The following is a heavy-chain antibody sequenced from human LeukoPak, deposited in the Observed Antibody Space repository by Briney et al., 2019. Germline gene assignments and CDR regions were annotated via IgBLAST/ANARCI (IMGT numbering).Heavy chain of an antibody. V-gene: IGHV3-9*01. CDR2: INWSSGRI. CDR3: AKGGTSGWYYYNHGMDV. Sequence: PGRSLRLSCAASGFTFDDYAMHWVRLAPGKGLEWVSGINWSSGRIGYTDSVKGRFTVSRDNTKNSLYLQMNSLRPEDTALYYCAKGGTSGWYYYNHGMDVWGQGTTVIVS. J-gene: IGHJ6*02. CDR1: GFTFDDYA. D-gene: IGHD6-19*01.